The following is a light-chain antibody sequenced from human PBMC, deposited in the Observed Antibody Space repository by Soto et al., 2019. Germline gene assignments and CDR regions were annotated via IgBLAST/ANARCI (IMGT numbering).Light chain of an antibody. J-gene: IGLJ2*01. V-gene: IGLV2-23*01. Sequence: QSALTQPASVSGSPGQSITISCTGTSSGVSWYQHHPGKAPKLMIYEDTERPSGVSNRFSGSKSGNTASLTITGLQAEDEADYYCCSNAGMTFGGGTKVTVL. CDR2: EDT. CDR1: SSGV. CDR3: CSNAGMT.